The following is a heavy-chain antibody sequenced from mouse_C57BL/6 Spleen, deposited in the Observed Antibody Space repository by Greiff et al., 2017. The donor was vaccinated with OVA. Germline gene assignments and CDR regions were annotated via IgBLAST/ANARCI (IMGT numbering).Heavy chain of an antibody. V-gene: IGHV5-9-1*02. CDR2: ISSGGDYI. CDR1: GFTFSSYA. J-gene: IGHJ4*01. D-gene: IGHD2-3*01. Sequence: EVNVVESGEGLVKPGGSLKLSCAASGFTFSSYAMSWVRQTPEKRLEWVAYISSGGDYIYYADTVKGRFTISRDNARNTLYLQMSSLKSEDTAMYYCTRVGGYYEGAMDYWGQGTSVTVSS. CDR3: TRVGGYYEGAMDY.